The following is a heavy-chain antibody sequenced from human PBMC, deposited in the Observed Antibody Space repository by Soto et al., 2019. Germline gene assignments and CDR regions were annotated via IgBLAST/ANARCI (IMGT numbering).Heavy chain of an antibody. Sequence: QVQLVESGGGVVQPGRSLRLSCAASGFTFSTYGMHWVRQAPGKGLEWVAVMSYDGSNKYYADSVRGRFTISRDNSKNTLYLQMNSLRVEDTAVYYCAKGGGSYYIHPRIDHWGQGTLLTVSS. D-gene: IGHD1-26*01. J-gene: IGHJ4*02. CDR2: MSYDGSNK. V-gene: IGHV3-30*18. CDR3: AKGGGSYYIHPRIDH. CDR1: GFTFSTYG.